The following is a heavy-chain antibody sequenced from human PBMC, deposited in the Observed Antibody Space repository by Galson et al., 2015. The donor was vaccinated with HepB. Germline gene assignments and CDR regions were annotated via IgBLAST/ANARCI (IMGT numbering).Heavy chain of an antibody. V-gene: IGHV3-11*06. CDR3: ARLDSSWFFDF. Sequence: SLRLSCAASGFTFRDDYMSWIRQAPGKGLEWVSYITSSSTYTNYADSVKGRFTISRDNAKNSLYLQMNSLRGEDTAVYYCARLDSSWFFDFGGQGSLVTVSS. CDR2: ITSSSTYT. J-gene: IGHJ4*02. CDR1: GFTFRDDY. D-gene: IGHD6-13*01.